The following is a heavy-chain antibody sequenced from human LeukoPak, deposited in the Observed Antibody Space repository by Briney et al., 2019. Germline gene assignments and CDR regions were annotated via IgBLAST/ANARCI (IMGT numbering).Heavy chain of an antibody. V-gene: IGHV1-69*13. D-gene: IGHD3-10*01. Sequence: SVKVSCKASGGTFSIYAISWVRQAPGQGLEWMGGIIPIFGTANYAQKFQGRVTITADESTSTAYMELSSLRSEDTAVYYCARDRGDYYYMDVWGKGTTVTVSS. CDR3: ARDRGDYYYMDV. CDR2: IIPIFGTA. CDR1: GGTFSIYA. J-gene: IGHJ6*03.